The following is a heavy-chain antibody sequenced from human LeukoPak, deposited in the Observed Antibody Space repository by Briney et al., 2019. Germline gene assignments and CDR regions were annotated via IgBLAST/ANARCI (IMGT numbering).Heavy chain of an antibody. CDR2: IYHSGST. V-gene: IGHV4-4*02. CDR1: GGSIGSSNW. CDR3: ASLTDYYDSSGYST. Sequence: SETLSLTCAVSGGSIGSSNWWSWVRQPPGKGLEWIGEIYHSGSTNYNPSLKSRVTISVDKSKNQFSLKLSSVTAADTAVYYCASLTDYYDSSGYSTWGQGTLVTVSS. J-gene: IGHJ5*02. D-gene: IGHD3-22*01.